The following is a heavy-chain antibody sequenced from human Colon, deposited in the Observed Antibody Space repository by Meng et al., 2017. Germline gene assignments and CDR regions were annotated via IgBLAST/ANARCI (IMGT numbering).Heavy chain of an antibody. J-gene: IGHJ5*01. Sequence: EGQLVVSGGGLVKPGGSLRLSCAGSGFIFSNVWLSWVRQAPGKGLEWVGRIKSNSNGGTTDYATPVKGRFTISRDDSKNTMYLQMNSLKTEDTALYYCTTSSLSGWYDFWGQGTLVTVSS. CDR2: IKSNSNGGTT. CDR3: TTSSLSGWYDF. CDR1: GFIFSNVW. D-gene: IGHD6-19*01. V-gene: IGHV3-15*01.